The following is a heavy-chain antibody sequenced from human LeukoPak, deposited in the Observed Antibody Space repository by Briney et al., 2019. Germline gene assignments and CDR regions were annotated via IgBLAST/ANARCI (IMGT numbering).Heavy chain of an antibody. CDR3: ARGGYSYGQFDY. V-gene: IGHV4-59*12. CDR1: GGSISSYY. D-gene: IGHD5-18*01. Sequence: SETLSLTCTVSGGSISSYYWSWIRQPPGKGLEWIGYIYYSGSTNYNPSLKSRVTISVDTSKNQFSPKLSSVTAADTAVYYCARGGYSYGQFDYWGQGTLVTVSS. CDR2: IYYSGST. J-gene: IGHJ4*02.